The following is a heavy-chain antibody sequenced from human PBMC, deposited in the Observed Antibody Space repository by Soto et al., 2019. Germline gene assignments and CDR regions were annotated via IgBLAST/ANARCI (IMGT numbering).Heavy chain of an antibody. J-gene: IGHJ4*02. D-gene: IGHD6-6*01. CDR1: GGSISSGGYY. V-gene: IGHV4-31*03. CDR3: ARGIAARATFLEF. CDR2: IYYSGST. Sequence: SETLSLTCTVSGGSISSGGYYWSWIRQHPGKGLEWIGYIYYSGSTYYNPSLKSRVTISVDTSKNQFSLKLSSVTAADTAVYYCARGIAARATFLEFWGQGTRVTVSS.